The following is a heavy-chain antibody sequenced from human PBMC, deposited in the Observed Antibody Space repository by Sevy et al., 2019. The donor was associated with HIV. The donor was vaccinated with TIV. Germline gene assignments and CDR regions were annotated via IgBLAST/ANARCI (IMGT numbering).Heavy chain of an antibody. J-gene: IGHJ6*03. D-gene: IGHD3-10*01. CDR3: ARDRIIHGSGSYYNSYYYYYYMDV. Sequence: SQTLSLTCAISGDSVSSNSAAWNWIRQSPSRGLEWLGRTYYRSKWYNDYAVSVKSRITINPDTSKNKFSLQLNSVTPEDTAVYYCARDRIIHGSGSYYNSYYYYYYMDVWGKGTTVTVSS. CDR2: TYYRSKWYN. CDR1: GDSVSSNSAA. V-gene: IGHV6-1*01.